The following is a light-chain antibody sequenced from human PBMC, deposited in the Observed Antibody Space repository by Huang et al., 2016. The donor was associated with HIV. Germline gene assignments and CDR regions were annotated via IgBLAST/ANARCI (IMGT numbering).Light chain of an antibody. Sequence: EIVLTQSPGTLSLSPGERATLSCRASQSVSSNYIAWYQQKPGQAPRLLIYGASSRATGIPDNFSGSGSGTDCTLTISRLEPKDFAVYYCQQYGTSPWTFGQGTRVEIK. V-gene: IGKV3-20*01. J-gene: IGKJ1*01. CDR2: GAS. CDR1: QSVSSNY. CDR3: QQYGTSPWT.